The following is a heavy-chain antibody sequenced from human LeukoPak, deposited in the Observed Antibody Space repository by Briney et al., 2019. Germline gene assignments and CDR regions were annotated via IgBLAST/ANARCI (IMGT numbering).Heavy chain of an antibody. CDR1: GFSFSSYA. CDR3: ARAVPIGYCSGGSCYSGDY. Sequence: GGSLRLSCAASGFSFSSYAMSWVRQAPGKGLEWVSVIYSGGSTYYADSVKGRFTISRHNSKNTLYLQMNSLRAEDTAVYYCARAVPIGYCSGGSCYSGDYWGQGTLVTVSS. D-gene: IGHD2-15*01. V-gene: IGHV3-53*04. J-gene: IGHJ4*02. CDR2: IYSGGST.